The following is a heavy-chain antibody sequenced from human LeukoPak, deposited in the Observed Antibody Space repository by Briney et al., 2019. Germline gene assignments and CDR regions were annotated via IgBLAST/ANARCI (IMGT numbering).Heavy chain of an antibody. D-gene: IGHD6-13*01. Sequence: PGGSLRLSCAASGFTFSSYAMSWVRQAPGKGLEWVSAISGSGGSTYYAGSVKGRFTISRDNSKNTLYLQMNSLRAEDTAVYYCAKDERFQYSSSWPIDYWGQGTLVTVSS. J-gene: IGHJ4*02. V-gene: IGHV3-23*01. CDR2: ISGSGGST. CDR3: AKDERFQYSSSWPIDY. CDR1: GFTFSSYA.